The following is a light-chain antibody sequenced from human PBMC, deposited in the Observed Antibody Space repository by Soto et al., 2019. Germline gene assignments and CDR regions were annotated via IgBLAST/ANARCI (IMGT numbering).Light chain of an antibody. CDR1: SSDVGGYNY. Sequence: QSVLTQPPSASGSPGQSVTISCTGTSSDVGGYNYVSWYQQHPGKAPKLMLYEVNKRPSGVPDRFSGSKSGNTASLTVSGLQAEDEADYYCSSYAGSNNWVFGGVTKLTVL. CDR2: EVN. V-gene: IGLV2-8*01. J-gene: IGLJ3*02. CDR3: SSYAGSNNWV.